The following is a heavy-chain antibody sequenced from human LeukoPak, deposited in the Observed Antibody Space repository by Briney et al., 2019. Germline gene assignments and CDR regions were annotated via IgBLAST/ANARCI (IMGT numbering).Heavy chain of an antibody. CDR1: GFTFRDYA. J-gene: IGHJ3*02. Sequence: GRSLRLSCTGFGFTFRDYAVSWVRQAPGKGLECIGFIRSKVYGGTTEYAASVKGRFTISRDDSKSIAYLQMNSLKTEDTAVYYCTRDPYYFDSSGYYHHAFDIWGQGTMVAVS. V-gene: IGHV3-49*04. D-gene: IGHD3-22*01. CDR2: IRSKVYGGTT. CDR3: TRDPYYFDSSGYYHHAFDI.